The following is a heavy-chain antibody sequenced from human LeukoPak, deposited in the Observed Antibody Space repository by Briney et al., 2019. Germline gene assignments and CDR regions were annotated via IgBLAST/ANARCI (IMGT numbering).Heavy chain of an antibody. CDR2: ISSSGTSI. CDR1: GFSFSGFE. J-gene: IGHJ4*02. V-gene: IGHV3-48*03. CDR3: AGAY. Sequence: GGSLRLSCAASGFSFSGFEMNWVRQAPGKGLEWVSYISSSGTSIYYADSVKGRFTISRDNAKNSLFLQMNSLRAEDTAIYYCAGAYWGQGTLVTVSS.